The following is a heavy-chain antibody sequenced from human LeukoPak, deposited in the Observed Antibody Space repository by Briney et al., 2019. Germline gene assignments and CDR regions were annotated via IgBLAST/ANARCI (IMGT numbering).Heavy chain of an antibody. V-gene: IGHV3-21*01. Sequence: PGGSLRLSCRGSGFSFSDYGMNWVRQAPGKGLEWVASLSSRSEYIYHADSAKGRFTISRDNAKNSLYLQMNSLSAEDTAVYYCARDGWFGEFVDYWGQGTLVTVSS. CDR1: GFSFSDYG. J-gene: IGHJ4*02. CDR3: ARDGWFGEFVDY. CDR2: LSSRSEYI. D-gene: IGHD3-10*01.